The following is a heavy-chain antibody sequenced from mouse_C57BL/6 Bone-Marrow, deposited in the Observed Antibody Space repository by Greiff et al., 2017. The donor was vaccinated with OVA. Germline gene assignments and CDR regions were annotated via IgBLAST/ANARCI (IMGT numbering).Heavy chain of an antibody. CDR3: ANHYHYAMDD. CDR1: GYTFTSYG. V-gene: IGHV1-81*01. CDR2: VYPRSGDT. J-gene: IGHJ4*01. D-gene: IGHD1-2*01. Sequence: QVQLQQSGAELARPGASVKLSCKASGYTFTSYGISWVKQRTGQGLEWIGVVYPRSGDTYYNEKFKGKATLTADKSSSTAYLELRSLTSEDSAVYFCANHYHYAMDDWGQGTSVTAAS.